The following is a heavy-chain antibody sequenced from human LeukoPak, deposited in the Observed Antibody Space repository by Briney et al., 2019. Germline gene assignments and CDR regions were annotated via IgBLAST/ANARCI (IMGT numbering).Heavy chain of an antibody. CDR2: INPNSGGT. V-gene: IGHV1-2*06. J-gene: IGHJ4*02. D-gene: IGHD5-18*01. CDR1: GYTFSGHY. CDR3: TRSWIQLWTPDFDH. Sequence: VASVKVSCKASGYTFSGHYLHWVRQAPGQSLEWMGRINPNSGGTKYAQKFQNRVTMTSDTSVSTAYMELNGLRSDDTAIYYCTRSWIQLWTPDFDHWGQGTLVTVSS.